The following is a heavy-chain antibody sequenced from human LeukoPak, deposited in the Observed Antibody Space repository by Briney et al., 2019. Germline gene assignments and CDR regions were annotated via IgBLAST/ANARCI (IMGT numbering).Heavy chain of an antibody. J-gene: IGHJ6*02. V-gene: IGHV3-23*01. CDR2: ITSDGST. CDR3: AKGGSMAARGDDTMDV. D-gene: IGHD6-6*01. Sequence: GGSLRLSCAASGFTFSSYGMHWVRQAPGKGLEWASGITSDGSTYYTDSLKGRFTISRDNFKNTLYLQMNSLRDEDTALYYCAKGGSMAARGDDTMDVWGQGTTVTVSS. CDR1: GFTFSSYG.